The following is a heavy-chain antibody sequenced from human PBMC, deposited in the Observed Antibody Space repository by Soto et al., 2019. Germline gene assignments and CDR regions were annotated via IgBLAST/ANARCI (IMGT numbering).Heavy chain of an antibody. V-gene: IGHV1-18*01. CDR1: GYTFNNYG. J-gene: IGHJ6*02. CDR2: ISAHNGNT. D-gene: IGHD6-25*01. Sequence: ASVKVSCKASGYTFNNYGINWVRQAPGQGLEWMGWISAHNGNTNNAQKFQGRVTMTTDTSTRTAYMELRSLRSDDTAVYYCAREEQRLIPSGGMDVWGQGTTVTVSS. CDR3: AREEQRLIPSGGMDV.